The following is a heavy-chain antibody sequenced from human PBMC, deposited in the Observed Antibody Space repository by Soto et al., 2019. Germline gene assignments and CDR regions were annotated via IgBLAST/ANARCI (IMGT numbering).Heavy chain of an antibody. CDR1: GYTFTRYT. CDR2: INPDNGNT. CDR3: ARGIATGQLAP. Sequence: QVQLVKSGAEVKKPGASVKISCKASGYTFTRYTMNWVRQAPGQRLEWMGWINPDNGNTKSSQKFQDRVIITRDTSASTAYMDLSSLRSEDTAVYYCARGIATGQLAPWGQGTLVTVSS. V-gene: IGHV1-3*01. D-gene: IGHD2-15*01. J-gene: IGHJ5*02.